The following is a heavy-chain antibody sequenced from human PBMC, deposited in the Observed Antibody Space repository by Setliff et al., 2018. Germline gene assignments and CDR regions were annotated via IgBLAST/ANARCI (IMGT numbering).Heavy chain of an antibody. V-gene: IGHV1-2*02. J-gene: IGHJ6*03. Sequence: ASVKVSCKASGYTFTGYYIHWVRQAPGQGLEWMGWINPNSGGTNSAQKFQGRVTMTRDTSISTAHMELSRLRSDDTAVYYCAGDGCDCYGARCYYFYMDVWGKGTTVTVSS. CDR3: AGDGCDCYGARCYYFYMDV. CDR2: INPNSGGT. D-gene: IGHD2-15*01. CDR1: GYTFTGYY.